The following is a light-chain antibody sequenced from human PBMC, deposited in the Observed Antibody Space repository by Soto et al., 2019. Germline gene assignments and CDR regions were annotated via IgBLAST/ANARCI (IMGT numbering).Light chain of an antibody. CDR1: QNIDVF. CDR2: DAS. V-gene: IGKV3-11*01. CDR3: QQYSTLPHT. Sequence: EIVLTQSPATLSLSPGERATLSCRASQNIDVFLDWFQQKPGQSPRLLIFDASNRATGIPDRFSGSGSGTDFTLTISRLEPEDFVVYYCQQYSTLPHTFGQGTKLEVK. J-gene: IGKJ2*01.